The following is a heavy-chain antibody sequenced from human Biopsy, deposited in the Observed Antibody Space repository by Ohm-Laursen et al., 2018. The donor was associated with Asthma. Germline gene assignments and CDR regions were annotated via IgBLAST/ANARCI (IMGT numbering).Heavy chain of an antibody. Sequence: SLRLSCAAFGFTFSSYAMSWVRQAPGKGLEWVSAIRGSGGSTYYADSVKGRFTISRDNSKNTLYLQMNSLRAEDTAVYYCAKESRRDGYNRRNYYFDYWGQGTLVTVSS. D-gene: IGHD5-24*01. V-gene: IGHV3-23*01. CDR1: GFTFSSYA. J-gene: IGHJ4*02. CDR2: IRGSGGST. CDR3: AKESRRDGYNRRNYYFDY.